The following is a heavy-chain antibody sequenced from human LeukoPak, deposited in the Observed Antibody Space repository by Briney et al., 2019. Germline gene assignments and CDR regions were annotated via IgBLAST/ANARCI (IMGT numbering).Heavy chain of an antibody. V-gene: IGHV3-23*01. CDR1: GFTFSRYA. Sequence: GGSLRLSCAASGFTFSRYAMRWVRQAPGKGLEWVSAISGSGGSTYYADSVKGRFTISRDNSKNTLHLQMNSLRAEDTAVYYCAKAPIAVAVGWFDPWGQGTLVTVSS. CDR2: ISGSGGST. D-gene: IGHD6-19*01. J-gene: IGHJ5*02. CDR3: AKAPIAVAVGWFDP.